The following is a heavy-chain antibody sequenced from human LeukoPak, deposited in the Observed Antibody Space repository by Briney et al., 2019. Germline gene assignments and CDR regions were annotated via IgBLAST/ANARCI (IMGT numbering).Heavy chain of an antibody. CDR2: ISGYNGET. CDR3: ARDYEIAVRYDCFDP. CDR1: GYTFSNFG. J-gene: IGHJ5*02. V-gene: IGHV1-18*01. Sequence: GASVKVSCKAAGYTFSNFGIIWVRQAPGQGLEWMGWISGYNGETNYAQKFQGRVTITTDTSANTAYMEVRSLRSDDTAVYYCARDYEIAVRYDCFDPWGQGTLVIVSS. D-gene: IGHD6-6*01.